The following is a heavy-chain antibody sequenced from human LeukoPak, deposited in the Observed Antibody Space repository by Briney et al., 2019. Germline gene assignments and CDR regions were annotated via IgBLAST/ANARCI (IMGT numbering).Heavy chain of an antibody. CDR3: ARGNSKLNYYYYYMDV. CDR2: IYYSGST. D-gene: IGHD4-11*01. V-gene: IGHV4-59*01. J-gene: IGHJ6*03. CDR1: GGSISSYY. Sequence: SETLSLTCTVSGGSISSYYWSWIRQPPGKGLEWIGYIYYSGSTNYNPSLKSRVTMSVDTSKNQFSLKLSSVTAADTAVYYCARGNSKLNYYYYYMDVWGKGTTVTVSS.